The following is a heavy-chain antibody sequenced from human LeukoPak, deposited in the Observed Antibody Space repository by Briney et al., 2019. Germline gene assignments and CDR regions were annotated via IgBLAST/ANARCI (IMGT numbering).Heavy chain of an antibody. CDR2: IYTSGST. V-gene: IGHV4-4*07. CDR1: GGSISSYH. Sequence: SETLSLTCTVSGGSISSYHWSWIRQPAGKGLEWIGRIYTSGSTNYNPSLKSRVTMSVDTSKNQFSLKLSSVTAADTAVYYCARARSGWNERYYFDYWGQGTLVTVSS. CDR3: ARARSGWNERYYFDY. D-gene: IGHD6-19*01. J-gene: IGHJ4*02.